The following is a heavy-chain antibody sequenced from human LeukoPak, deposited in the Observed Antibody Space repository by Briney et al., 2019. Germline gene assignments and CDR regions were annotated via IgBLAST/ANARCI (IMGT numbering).Heavy chain of an antibody. Sequence: PGGPLRLSCAASGFTFSSYAMSWVRQAPGKGLEWVSAISGSGGSTYYADSVKGRFTISRDNSKNTLYLQMNSLRAEDTAVYYCAKLTWIQLERFDYWGQGTLVTVSS. D-gene: IGHD5-18*01. V-gene: IGHV3-23*01. CDR3: AKLTWIQLERFDY. J-gene: IGHJ4*02. CDR1: GFTFSSYA. CDR2: ISGSGGST.